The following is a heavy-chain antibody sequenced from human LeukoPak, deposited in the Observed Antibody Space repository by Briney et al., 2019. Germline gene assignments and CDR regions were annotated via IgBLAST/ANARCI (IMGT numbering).Heavy chain of an antibody. Sequence: SETLYLTCTVSGGSISPYYWSWIRQPPGKGLEWIGYIYYSGSTNYNPSLKSRVTISVDTYKNQFSLKLSSVTAADTAVYYCARGGHYYDSSGYNYWGQGTLVTVSS. CDR1: GGSISPYY. J-gene: IGHJ4*02. CDR2: IYYSGST. D-gene: IGHD3-22*01. V-gene: IGHV4-59*01. CDR3: ARGGHYYDSSGYNY.